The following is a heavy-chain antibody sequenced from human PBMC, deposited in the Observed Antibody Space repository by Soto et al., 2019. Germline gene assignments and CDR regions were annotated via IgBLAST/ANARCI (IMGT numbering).Heavy chain of an antibody. Sequence: SETLSLTCSLYSGSLSGYYWSWIRQPPGKGLEWIGEISPSGTTNYSPSLKSRVSMSVDSSKNQISLKLSSVTAADTAVYYCATIVGANDYWGQGTLVTVSS. J-gene: IGHJ4*02. CDR2: ISPSGTT. CDR3: ATIVGANDY. CDR1: SGSLSGYY. V-gene: IGHV4-34*01. D-gene: IGHD1-26*01.